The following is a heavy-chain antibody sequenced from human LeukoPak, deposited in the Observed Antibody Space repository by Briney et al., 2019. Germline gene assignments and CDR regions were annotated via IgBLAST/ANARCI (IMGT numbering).Heavy chain of an antibody. Sequence: PGGSLRLSCAASGFTFSSYEMSWVRQAPGKGLEWVSGISGSGVSTYYADSVKGRFTISRDNSKNTLSLQMNSLRAEDTAVYYCARNQGSDLDYWGQGTLVTVSS. CDR1: GFTFSSYE. CDR2: ISGSGVST. D-gene: IGHD1-14*01. V-gene: IGHV3-23*01. J-gene: IGHJ4*02. CDR3: ARNQGSDLDY.